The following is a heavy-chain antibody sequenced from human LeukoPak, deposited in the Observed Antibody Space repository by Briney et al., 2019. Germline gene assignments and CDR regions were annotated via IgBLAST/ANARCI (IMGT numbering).Heavy chain of an antibody. D-gene: IGHD1-26*01. Sequence: ASVKVSCKASGYTFTSYYMHWVRQAPGQGLEWMGIINPSGGSTSYAQKFQGRVTMTRDTSTSTAYMELRSLRSDDTAVYYCARGEEGATRGIPIDYWGQGTLVTVSS. J-gene: IGHJ4*02. V-gene: IGHV1-46*01. CDR1: GYTFTSYY. CDR3: ARGEEGATRGIPIDY. CDR2: INPSGGST.